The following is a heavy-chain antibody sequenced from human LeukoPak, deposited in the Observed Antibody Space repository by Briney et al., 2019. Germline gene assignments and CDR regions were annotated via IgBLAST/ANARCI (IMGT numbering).Heavy chain of an antibody. Sequence: ETLSLTCAVYGGSFSGYYWSWIRQPPGKGLEWVSDISASGGSTDYADSVKGRFTVSRDNSKNTLHLQMNSLRAEDTAIYYCAKALSDFWRAQNEWGQGTLVTVSS. CDR2: ISASGGST. D-gene: IGHD3-3*01. V-gene: IGHV3-23*01. CDR1: GGSFSGYY. CDR3: AKALSDFWRAQNE. J-gene: IGHJ4*02.